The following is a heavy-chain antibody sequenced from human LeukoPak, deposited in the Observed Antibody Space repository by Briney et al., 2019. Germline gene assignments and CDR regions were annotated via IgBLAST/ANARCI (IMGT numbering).Heavy chain of an antibody. V-gene: IGHV3-21*01. D-gene: IGHD2-15*01. CDR2: ISSSSSYI. CDR3: ARDGGYCSGGSCRAAFDI. CDR1: GFTFSSYS. J-gene: IGHJ3*02. Sequence: GGSLRLSCAASGFTFSSYSMNWVRQAPGKGLEWVSSISSSSSYIYYADSVKGRFTISRDNAKNSLYLQMNSLRAEDTAVYYCARDGGYCSGGSCRAAFDIWGQGTMVTVSS.